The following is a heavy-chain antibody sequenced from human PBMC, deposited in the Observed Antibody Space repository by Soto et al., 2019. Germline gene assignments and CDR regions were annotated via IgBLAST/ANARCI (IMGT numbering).Heavy chain of an antibody. CDR3: ATFITIFGNGMDV. CDR1: GYTFNSCA. V-gene: IGHV1-3*01. D-gene: IGHD3-3*01. Sequence: ASVKVSCKASGYTFNSCAMHWVRQAPGQRLEWMGWINAANGDVKYSQKFQGRVTITRDTSASTAYMELNSLRDEDTAVYYCATFITIFGNGMDVWGQGTTVTVSS. J-gene: IGHJ6*02. CDR2: INAANGDV.